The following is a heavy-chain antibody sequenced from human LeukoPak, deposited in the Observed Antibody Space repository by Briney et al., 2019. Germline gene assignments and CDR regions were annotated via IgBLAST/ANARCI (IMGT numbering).Heavy chain of an antibody. CDR3: GTTRTGSTDFDH. V-gene: IGHV3-30*03. CDR1: GFTFSTYG. D-gene: IGHD1-7*01. CDR2: ISSGSEK. J-gene: IGHJ4*02. Sequence: GGSRRLSCAASGFTFSTYGMHWVRQAPGKGLEWVGVISSGSEKFYADSVKGRFTLSRDNSKNTLYLQMSRLGGEDTGVYYCGTTRTGSTDFDHWGQGTLVTVSS.